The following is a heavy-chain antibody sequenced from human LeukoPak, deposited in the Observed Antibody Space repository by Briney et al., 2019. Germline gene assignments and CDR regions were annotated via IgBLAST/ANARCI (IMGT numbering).Heavy chain of an antibody. CDR1: GYTFTSYD. D-gene: IGHD7-27*01. V-gene: IGHV1-8*01. J-gene: IGHJ4*02. CDR2: MNPNSGNT. Sequence: ASVKVSCKASGYTFTSYDINWVRQATGQGLEWMGWMNPNSGNTGYAQKFQGRVTMTRNTSISTAYMELSSLRSEDTAVYYCARPANWESGVDYWGQGTLVTVSS. CDR3: ARPANWESGVDY.